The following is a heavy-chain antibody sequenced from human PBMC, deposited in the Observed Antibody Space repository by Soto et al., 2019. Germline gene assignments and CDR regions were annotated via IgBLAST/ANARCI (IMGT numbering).Heavy chain of an antibody. CDR1: GYTFTGYY. D-gene: IGHD5-18*01. CDR3: ARARTAWIQLWPDAFDI. V-gene: IGHV1-2*04. Sequence: EASVKVSCKASGYTFTGYYMHWVRQAPGQGLEWMGWINPNSGGTNYAQKFQGWVTMTRDTSISTAYMELSRLRSDDTAVYYCARARTAWIQLWPDAFDIWGQGTMVTVSS. CDR2: INPNSGGT. J-gene: IGHJ3*02.